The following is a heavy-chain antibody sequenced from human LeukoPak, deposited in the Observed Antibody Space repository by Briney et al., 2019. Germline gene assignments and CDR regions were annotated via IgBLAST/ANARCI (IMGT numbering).Heavy chain of an antibody. CDR1: GFTFDDHA. CDR3: TKGLRFAAALTPFDY. Sequence: GGSLRLSCAASGFTFDDHAMHWVRQAPGKGLGWISLISWDGGTTYYADSVKGRFTISRDNSKNYVYLQMNSLRPEDTAIYYCTKGLRFAAALTPFDYWGQGTLVTVSS. CDR2: ISWDGGTT. D-gene: IGHD6-13*01. V-gene: IGHV3-43D*03. J-gene: IGHJ4*02.